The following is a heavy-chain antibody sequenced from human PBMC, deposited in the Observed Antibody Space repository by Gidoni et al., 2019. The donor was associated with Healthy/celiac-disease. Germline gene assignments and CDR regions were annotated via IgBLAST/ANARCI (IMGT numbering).Heavy chain of an antibody. V-gene: IGHV4-61*01. CDR3: ARVYLKGSYYPIPYYYGMDV. Sequence: QVQLQESGPGLVKPSETLSLTCTVSGGSVSSGRYYWSWIRQPPGKGLEWIGYIYYSGSTNYNPSLKSRVTISVDTSKTQFSLKLSSVTAADTAVYYCARVYLKGSYYPIPYYYGMDVWGQGTTVTVSS. D-gene: IGHD3-10*01. CDR1: GGSVSSGRYY. CDR2: IYYSGST. J-gene: IGHJ6*02.